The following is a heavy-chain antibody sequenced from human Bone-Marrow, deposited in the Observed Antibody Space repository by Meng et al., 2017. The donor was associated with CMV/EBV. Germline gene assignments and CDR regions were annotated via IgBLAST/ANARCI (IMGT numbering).Heavy chain of an antibody. CDR1: GFTFSSYS. Sequence: GGSLRLSCAASGFTFSSYSMNWVRQAPGKGLEWVSSISSSSSYIYYADSVKGRFTISRDNAKNTLYLQMNSLRSEDTAVYYCARNRRTIFGVVMRDYYYYYGMDVWGQGTTVTVSS. CDR3: ARNRRTIFGVVMRDYYYYYGMDV. J-gene: IGHJ6*02. V-gene: IGHV3-21*04. D-gene: IGHD3-3*01. CDR2: ISSSSSYI.